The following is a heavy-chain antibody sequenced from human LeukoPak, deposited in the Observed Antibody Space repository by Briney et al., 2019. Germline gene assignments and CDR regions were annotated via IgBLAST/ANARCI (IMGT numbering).Heavy chain of an antibody. CDR1: GYTFTTSA. D-gene: IGHD3-10*01. Sequence: ASVKVSCTASGYTFTTSAMHWVRQAPGQRLEWMGWINAGSGDTKYSQKFQGRVTFTRDTSASTAYMALSSLRFEDTAVCFCAREQSLGSYPGYWGQGTLVTVSS. V-gene: IGHV1-3*01. CDR3: AREQSLGSYPGY. CDR2: INAGSGDT. J-gene: IGHJ4*02.